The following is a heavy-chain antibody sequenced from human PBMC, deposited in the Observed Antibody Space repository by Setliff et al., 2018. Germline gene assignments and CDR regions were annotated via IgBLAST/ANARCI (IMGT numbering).Heavy chain of an antibody. D-gene: IGHD3-3*01. CDR1: GGSISSSSYY. CDR3: ARTDDYYNFYAY. J-gene: IGHJ4*02. V-gene: IGHV4-39*07. Sequence: SEPLSLTCTVSGGSISSSSYYWGWIRQPPGKGLEWIGSIYYSGSTYYNPSLKSRVTISIDASKNQFSLKLDSVTAADTAVYYCARTDDYYNFYAYWGQGTLVTVSS. CDR2: IYYSGST.